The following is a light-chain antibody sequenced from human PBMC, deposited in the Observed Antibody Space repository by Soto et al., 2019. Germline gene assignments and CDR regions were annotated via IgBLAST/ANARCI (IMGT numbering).Light chain of an antibody. CDR1: SSNIGINY. V-gene: IGLV1-51*01. CDR3: GTWDSSLSVVV. J-gene: IGLJ3*02. CDR2: DNN. Sequence: QSVLTQPPSVSAPPGEKVTISCSGSSSNIGINYVSWYQQLPGTAPKLLMYDNNKRPTGIPDRFSGSKSGTSATLGITGLQTGDEADYYCGTWDSSLSVVVFGGGTKLTVL.